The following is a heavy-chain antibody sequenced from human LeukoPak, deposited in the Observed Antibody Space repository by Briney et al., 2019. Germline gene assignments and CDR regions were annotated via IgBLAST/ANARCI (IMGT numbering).Heavy chain of an antibody. CDR3: ARDYGEGGYYFDY. CDR2: ISSDGSST. CDR1: GFTFSTYW. J-gene: IGHJ4*02. V-gene: IGHV3-74*01. Sequence: GGSLRLSCAASGFTFSTYWMHWVRQAPGKGLVWLSRISSDGSSTNYADSVKGRFTISRDNAKNTLYLQMNSLRAEDTAVYYCARDYGEGGYYFDYWGQGTLVTVTS. D-gene: IGHD4-17*01.